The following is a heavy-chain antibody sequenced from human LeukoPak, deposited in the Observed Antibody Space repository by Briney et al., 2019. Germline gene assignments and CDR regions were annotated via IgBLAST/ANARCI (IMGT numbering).Heavy chain of an antibody. V-gene: IGHV3-7*05. Sequence: GGSLRLSCAASGFTFSNYWMIWVRQAPGKGLEWVANIQQDGGQKRYADSVRGRFTVSRDNAQTSLYLHMNSLRAEDTAVYYCARASNPWLQLSWGQGTMVTVSS. D-gene: IGHD5-24*01. CDR1: GFTFSNYW. CDR2: IQQDGGQK. CDR3: ARASNPWLQLS. J-gene: IGHJ4*02.